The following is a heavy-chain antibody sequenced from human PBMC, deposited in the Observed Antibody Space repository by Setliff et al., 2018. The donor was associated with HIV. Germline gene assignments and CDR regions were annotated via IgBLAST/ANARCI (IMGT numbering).Heavy chain of an antibody. CDR2: ISYSWRT. CDR3: ARMKYYDYTWGSSRTTFDY. Sequence: SETLSLTCAVSGASITTHCWGWIRQHPGKGLQWIAHISYSWRTTYSPSLKRRVTLSLDTSNNPYSMRLTAVTAADTAFYYCARMKYYDYTWGSSRTTFDYWGLGTLVTVSS. J-gene: IGHJ4*02. CDR1: GASITTHC. V-gene: IGHV4-59*11. D-gene: IGHD3-16*02.